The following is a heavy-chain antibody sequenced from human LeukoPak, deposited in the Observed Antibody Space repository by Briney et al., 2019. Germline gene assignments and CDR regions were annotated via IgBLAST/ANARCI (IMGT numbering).Heavy chain of an antibody. CDR2: ISGSGGST. D-gene: IGHD6-6*01. Sequence: GGSLRLSCAAFGFTFSNYAMSLVRQAPGKGLEWVSAISGSGGSTYYADSVKGRFTIPRDNSKNTLYLQMNSLRAEDTAVYYCAKDGTTYSSSSGAFDIWGQGTMVTVSS. V-gene: IGHV3-23*01. CDR3: AKDGTTYSSSSGAFDI. CDR1: GFTFSNYA. J-gene: IGHJ3*02.